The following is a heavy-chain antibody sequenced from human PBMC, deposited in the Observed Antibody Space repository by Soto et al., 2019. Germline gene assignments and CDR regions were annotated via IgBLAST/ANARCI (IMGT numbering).Heavy chain of an antibody. D-gene: IGHD5-12*01. V-gene: IGHV2-26*01. J-gene: IGHJ4*02. CDR2: IFSNDEK. CDR3: ARIVAVPRARYSGLVYYFDY. Sequence: GSGPTLVNPTETLTLTCTVSGFSLSNARMGVSWIRQPPGKALEWLAHIFSNDEKSYSTSLKSRLTISKDTSKSQVVLTMINMDPLDTATYYCARIVAVPRARYSGLVYYFDYWGQGTLVTVSS. CDR1: GFSLSNARMG.